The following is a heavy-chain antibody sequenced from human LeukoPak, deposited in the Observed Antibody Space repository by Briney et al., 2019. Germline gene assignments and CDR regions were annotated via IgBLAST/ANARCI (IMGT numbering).Heavy chain of an antibody. J-gene: IGHJ5*02. CDR1: GGSISSGGYY. D-gene: IGHD2-21*01. V-gene: IGHV4-31*03. CDR3: AREWPVGGEGDNNWFDP. CDR2: IYYSGST. Sequence: SETLSLTCTVSGGSISSGGYYWSWIRQHPGKGLEWIGYIYYSGSTYHNPSLKSRVTISVDTSKNQFSLKLSSVTAADTAVYYCAREWPVGGEGDNNWFDPWGQGTLVTVSP.